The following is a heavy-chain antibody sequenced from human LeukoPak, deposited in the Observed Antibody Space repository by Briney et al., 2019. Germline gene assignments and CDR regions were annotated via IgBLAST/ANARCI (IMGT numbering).Heavy chain of an antibody. CDR2: IYSGGST. V-gene: IGHV3-23*03. CDR3: AKSIPEVGVLFDY. CDR1: GFTFSSYA. D-gene: IGHD1-26*01. J-gene: IGHJ4*02. Sequence: GGSLRLSCAASGFTFSSYAMSWVRQAPGKGLEWVSVIYSGGSTYYADSVKGRFTISRDNSKNTLYLQMNSLRAEDTAVYYCAKSIPEVGVLFDYWGQGTLVTVSS.